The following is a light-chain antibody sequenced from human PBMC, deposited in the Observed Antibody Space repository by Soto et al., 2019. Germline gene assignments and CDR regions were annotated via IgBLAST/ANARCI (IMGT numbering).Light chain of an antibody. J-gene: IGLJ1*01. CDR3: SSYTSTSTYV. V-gene: IGLV2-14*03. Sequence: QSVLTQAASVSGSPGQSITISCTGTSSDFGGYTYVSWYQQHPGKAPKLMIFDATSRPSGVSNRFSGSKSDNTASLTIAGLQAEDEADYYCSSYTSTSTYVFGTGTKVTVL. CDR2: DAT. CDR1: SSDFGGYTY.